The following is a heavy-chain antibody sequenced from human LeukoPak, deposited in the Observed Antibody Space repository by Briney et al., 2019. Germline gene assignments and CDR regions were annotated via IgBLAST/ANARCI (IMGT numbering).Heavy chain of an antibody. V-gene: IGHV3-30-3*01. D-gene: IGHD1-7*01. CDR2: ISKDGSDK. CDR1: GFTFSDYA. J-gene: IGHJ4*02. CDR3: ARDYWWNYDY. Sequence: GRSLRLSCAASGFTFSDYAMHWVRQAPGKGLEWVAVISKDGSDKYYPGSVRGRFTISRDNSKNTIYLQMDSLRAEDTAIYYCARDYWWNYDYWGQGTLVTVSP.